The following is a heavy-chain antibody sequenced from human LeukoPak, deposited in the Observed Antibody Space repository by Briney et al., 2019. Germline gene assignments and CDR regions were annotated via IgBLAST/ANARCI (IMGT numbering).Heavy chain of an antibody. CDR2: ISYDGSNK. J-gene: IGHJ4*02. Sequence: GRSLGLSCAASGFTFSSYAMHWVRQAPGKGLEWVAVISYDGSNKYYADSVKGRFTISRDNSKNTLYLQMNSLRAEDTAVYYCAREGYYDSSGYFTPIDYWGQGTLVTVSS. CDR3: AREGYYDSSGYFTPIDY. V-gene: IGHV3-30*04. CDR1: GFTFSSYA. D-gene: IGHD3-22*01.